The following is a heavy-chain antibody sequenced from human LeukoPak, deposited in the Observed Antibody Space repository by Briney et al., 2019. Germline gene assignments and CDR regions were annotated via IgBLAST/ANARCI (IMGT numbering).Heavy chain of an antibody. CDR2: IIPIFGTA. V-gene: IGHV1-69*05. CDR3: AIGALNDSSGYYFDY. J-gene: IGHJ4*02. Sequence: ATVKVSCKASGGTFSSYAISWVRQAPGQGLEWMGRIIPIFGTANYAQKFQGRVTITTDESTSTAYMELSSLRSEDTAVYYCAIGALNDSSGYYFDYWGQGTLLTVSS. CDR1: GGTFSSYA. D-gene: IGHD3-22*01.